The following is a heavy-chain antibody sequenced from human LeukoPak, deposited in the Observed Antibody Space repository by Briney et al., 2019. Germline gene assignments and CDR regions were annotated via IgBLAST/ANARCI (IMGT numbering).Heavy chain of an antibody. CDR3: ANTKTVIWQWLAQGWFDP. Sequence: GGSLRLSCAASGFTFSHYAMHWVRQAPGKGLDWMSVISYDGSNIYYADSVKGRFTISRDNSKNTLYLQMNSLRAEDTAVYYCANTKTVIWQWLAQGWFDPWGQGTLVTVSS. J-gene: IGHJ5*02. CDR2: ISYDGSNI. CDR1: GFTFSHYA. V-gene: IGHV3-30*18. D-gene: IGHD6-19*01.